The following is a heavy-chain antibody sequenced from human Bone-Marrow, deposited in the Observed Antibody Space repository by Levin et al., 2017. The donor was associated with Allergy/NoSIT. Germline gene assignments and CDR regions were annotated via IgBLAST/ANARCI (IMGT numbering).Heavy chain of an antibody. V-gene: IGHV3-53*01. J-gene: IGHJ4*02. CDR2: IYSGGST. Sequence: GESLKISCAASGFTVSSNYMSWVRQAPGKGLEWVSVIYSGGSTYYADSVKGRFTISRDNSKNTLYLQMNSLRAEDTAVYYCARVTQWLVVWGQGTLVTVSS. D-gene: IGHD6-19*01. CDR1: GFTVSSNY. CDR3: ARVTQWLVV.